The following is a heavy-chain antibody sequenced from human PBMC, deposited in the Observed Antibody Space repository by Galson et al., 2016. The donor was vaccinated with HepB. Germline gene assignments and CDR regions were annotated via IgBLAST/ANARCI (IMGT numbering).Heavy chain of an antibody. D-gene: IGHD2-15*01. CDR3: ARGAYCSGGACYHAFDH. J-gene: IGHJ4*02. CDR2: TRPKANGYTR. Sequence: SLRLSCAASGFTFSDYYIDWVRQTPGKGLEWVGRTRPKANGYTREYAASVKGRISISRDDSKTSLYLQMNSLRSEDTAAYYCARGAYCSGGACYHAFDHWGQGTLVTVSS. CDR1: GFTFSDYY. V-gene: IGHV3-72*01.